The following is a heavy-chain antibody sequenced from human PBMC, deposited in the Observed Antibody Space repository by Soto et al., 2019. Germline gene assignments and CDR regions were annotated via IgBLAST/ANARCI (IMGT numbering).Heavy chain of an antibody. CDR1: GFSFSSYA. V-gene: IGHV3-23*01. J-gene: IGHJ3*02. CDR2: ISGSGGNT. CDR3: AKGIGPTSGSHRDAFAI. Sequence: EVQLLESGGGLVQPGGSLRLSCAASGFSFSSYAMTWVRQAPGKGLEWVSTISGSGGNTHHADSVKGRFTISRDNSKNTLYLQVNSLSADDTAVYYCAKGIGPTSGSHRDAFAIWGQGTMVTVSS.